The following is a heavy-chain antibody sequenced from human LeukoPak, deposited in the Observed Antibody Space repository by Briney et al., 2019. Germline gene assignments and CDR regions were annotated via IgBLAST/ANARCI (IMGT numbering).Heavy chain of an antibody. CDR1: GYSISSSYY. Sequence: PSETLSLTCAVSGYSISSSYYWAWIRQPPGKGLEWIGSLYHSGSAYYNSSLKSRVTISADTSKNQFSLRVRSVTAADTAVYFCARDARQFYYDSSGYFYDSWGQGALVTASS. V-gene: IGHV4-38-2*02. CDR3: ARDARQFYYDSSGYFYDS. J-gene: IGHJ5*01. CDR2: LYHSGSA. D-gene: IGHD3-22*01.